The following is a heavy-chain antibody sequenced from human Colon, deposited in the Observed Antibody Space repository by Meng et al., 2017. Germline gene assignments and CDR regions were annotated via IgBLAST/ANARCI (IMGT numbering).Heavy chain of an antibody. V-gene: IGHV3-30*01. CDR1: GFTFSSYA. CDR2: ISYDGSNK. CDR3: ARGWWLQAFQH. Sequence: GESLKISCAASGFTFSSYAMHWVRQAPGKGLEWVAVISYDGSNKYYADSVKGRFTISRGNSKNTLYLQMNSLRAEDTAVYYCARGWWLQAFQHWGQGTLVTVSS. D-gene: IGHD5-24*01. J-gene: IGHJ1*01.